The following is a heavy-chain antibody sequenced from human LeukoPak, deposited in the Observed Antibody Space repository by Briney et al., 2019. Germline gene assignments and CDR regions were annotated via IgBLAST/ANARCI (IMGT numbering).Heavy chain of an antibody. Sequence: GGSLRPSCAASGFTFSDHYMSWIRQAPGKGLEWVSYISSSGNNEYHADSVKGRFAISRDNAKNSLFLQMNSLRAEDTAVYYCARDFGATVVTRILGLFDYWGQGTLVTVSS. CDR1: GFTFSDHY. V-gene: IGHV3-11*01. CDR2: ISSSGNNE. CDR3: ARDFGATVVTRILGLFDY. J-gene: IGHJ4*02. D-gene: IGHD4-23*01.